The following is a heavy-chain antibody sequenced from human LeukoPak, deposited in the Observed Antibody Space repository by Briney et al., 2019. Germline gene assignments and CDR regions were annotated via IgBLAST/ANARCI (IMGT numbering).Heavy chain of an antibody. J-gene: IGHJ3*02. CDR1: GYAFTSYA. CDR2: INAGNGNT. CDR3: ASLYYYDSSGYQGAFDI. D-gene: IGHD3-22*01. Sequence: GSVKVSCKASGYAFTSYAMHWVRQAPGQRLEWMGWINAGNGNTKYSQKFQARVTITRDTSASTAYMELSSLRSEDTAVYYCASLYYYDSSGYQGAFDIWGQGTMVTVSS. V-gene: IGHV1-3*01.